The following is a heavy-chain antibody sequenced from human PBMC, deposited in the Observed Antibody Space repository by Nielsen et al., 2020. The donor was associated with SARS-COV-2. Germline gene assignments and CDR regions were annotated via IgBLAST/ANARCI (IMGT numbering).Heavy chain of an antibody. D-gene: IGHD3-22*01. CDR2: ISGSSGST. J-gene: IGHJ4*02. V-gene: IGHV3-23*01. Sequence: VRQAPGKGLEWVSAISGSSGSTYYADSVKGRFTISRDNSKNTLYLQMNSLRAEDTAVYYCAKDSMFGYYYDSSGYYFDYWGQGTLVTVSS. CDR3: AKDSMFGYYYDSSGYYFDY.